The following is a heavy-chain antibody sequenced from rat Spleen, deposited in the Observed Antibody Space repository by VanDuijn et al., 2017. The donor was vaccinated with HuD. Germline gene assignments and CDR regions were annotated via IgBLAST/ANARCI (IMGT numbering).Heavy chain of an antibody. V-gene: IGHV5-20*01. CDR1: GFTFTDYY. Sequence: EVQLVESGGGLVQPGRSLKLSCATSGFTFTDYYMAWVRQAPTKGLEWVASISYDGGGTFYRDSVKGRFTISRDNAKTTLYLQMDSLRSEDTATYYCARRYDFDYWGQGVMVTVSS. CDR2: ISYDGGGT. CDR3: ARRYDFDY. D-gene: IGHD2-1*01. J-gene: IGHJ2*01.